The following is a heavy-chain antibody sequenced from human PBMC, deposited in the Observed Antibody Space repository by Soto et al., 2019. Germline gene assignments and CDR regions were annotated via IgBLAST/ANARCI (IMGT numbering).Heavy chain of an antibody. D-gene: IGHD3-10*01. CDR1: GGSISSINYY. J-gene: IGHJ6*02. CDR3: ATHRGPGSYEPYYYGLDV. CDR2: ISYSGST. Sequence: PSETLSLTCTVSGGSISSINYYWGWIRQPPGKGLEWIATISYSGSTYSNPSLKSRVTISGDTSKNHFSLRLKSVTAADTAVYHRATHRGPGSYEPYYYGLDVWRQGNTVTVSS. V-gene: IGHV4-39*01.